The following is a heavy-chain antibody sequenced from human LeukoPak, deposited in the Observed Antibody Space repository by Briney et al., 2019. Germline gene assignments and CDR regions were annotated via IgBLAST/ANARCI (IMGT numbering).Heavy chain of an antibody. CDR1: GFTFSSYS. J-gene: IGHJ6*03. V-gene: IGHV3-53*01. D-gene: IGHD6-19*01. CDR3: ARGGYSSGWYDYYYYMDV. Sequence: GGSLRLSCAASGFTFSSYSMNWVRQAPGKGLEWVSVIYSGGSTYYADSVKGRFTISRDNSKNTLYLQMNSLRAEDTAVYYCARGGYSSGWYDYYYYMDVWGKGTTVTISS. CDR2: IYSGGST.